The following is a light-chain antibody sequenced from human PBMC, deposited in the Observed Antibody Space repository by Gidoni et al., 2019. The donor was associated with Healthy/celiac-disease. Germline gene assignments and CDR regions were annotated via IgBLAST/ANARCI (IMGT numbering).Light chain of an antibody. CDR3: QQYDNPPLT. Sequence: IQLTQSPSSLSASVGDRVTITCQASQDISNYLNLYQQKPGKAPKLLIYDASNLETGVPSRFSGSGSGTDFTFTISSLQPEDIATYYCQQYDNPPLTFGGGTKVEIK. CDR1: QDISNY. CDR2: DAS. V-gene: IGKV1-33*01. J-gene: IGKJ4*01.